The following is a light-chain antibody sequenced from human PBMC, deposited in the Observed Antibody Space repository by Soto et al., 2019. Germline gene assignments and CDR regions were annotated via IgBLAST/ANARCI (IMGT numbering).Light chain of an antibody. V-gene: IGKV3-20*01. J-gene: IGKJ1*01. CDR1: QSVSSSY. CDR3: HQYNNWPQT. Sequence: EIVLTQSPGTLSLSPGERATLSCRASQSVSSSYLAWYQQKPGQAPRLLIYGASSRATGIPDRFSGSGSGTDFTLTISRLEPEDFAVYYCHQYNNWPQTFGQGTKVEIK. CDR2: GAS.